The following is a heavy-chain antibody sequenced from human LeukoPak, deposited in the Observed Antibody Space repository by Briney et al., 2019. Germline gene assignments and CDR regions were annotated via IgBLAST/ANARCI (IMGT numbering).Heavy chain of an antibody. J-gene: IGHJ5*02. CDR3: ARAYCSGTSCYADWFDP. V-gene: IGHV1-69*04. D-gene: IGHD2-2*01. CDR1: GGTFSSYA. CDR2: IIPILGIA. Sequence: ASVKVSCKASGGTFSSYAISWVRQAPGQGLEWMGRIIPILGIANYAQKFQGRVTITADKSTSTAYMELSSLRSEDTAVYYCARAYCSGTSCYADWFDPWGQGTLVTVSS.